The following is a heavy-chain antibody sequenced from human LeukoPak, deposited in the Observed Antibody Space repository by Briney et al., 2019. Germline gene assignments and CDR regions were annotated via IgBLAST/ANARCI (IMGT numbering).Heavy chain of an antibody. CDR3: ARQWYSSIVRYFDY. CDR2: ITSGSTIM. V-gene: IGHV3-48*04. Sequence: GGSLRLSCVASGSTFGLYSMNWVRQAPGKGLEWVAYITSGSTIMNYTDSVKGRSTISRDNAKNSLYLQMNSLRAEDTALYYCARQWYSSIVRYFDYWGQGTLVTVSS. D-gene: IGHD6-19*01. CDR1: GSTFGLYS. J-gene: IGHJ4*02.